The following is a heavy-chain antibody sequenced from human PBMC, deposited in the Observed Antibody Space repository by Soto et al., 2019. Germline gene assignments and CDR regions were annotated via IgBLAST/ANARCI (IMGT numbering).Heavy chain of an antibody. D-gene: IGHD6-13*01. J-gene: IGHJ4*02. V-gene: IGHV3-33*01. CDR2: IWYDGSNK. CDR1: GFTFSSYG. CDR3: AREESAAGTGTTIDY. Sequence: GGSLRLSCAASGFTFSSYGMHWVRQAPGKGLEWVAVIWYDGSNKYYADSVKGRFTTSRDNSKNTLYLQMNSLRAEDTAVYYCAREESAAGTGTTIDYWGQGTLVTVSS.